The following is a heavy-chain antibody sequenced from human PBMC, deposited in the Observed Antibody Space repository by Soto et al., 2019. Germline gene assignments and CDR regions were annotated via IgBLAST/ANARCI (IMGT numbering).Heavy chain of an antibody. CDR2: ISSSSSYI. CDR3: ARDLGEYYFDY. V-gene: IGHV3-21*01. Sequence: GGSLRLSCAASGFTFSSYSMNWVRQAPGKGLEWVSSISSSSSYIYYADSVKGRFTISRDNAKNSLYLQMNSLRAEDTAVYYCARDLGEYYFDYWGQGTLVTVSS. CDR1: GFTFSSYS. J-gene: IGHJ4*02.